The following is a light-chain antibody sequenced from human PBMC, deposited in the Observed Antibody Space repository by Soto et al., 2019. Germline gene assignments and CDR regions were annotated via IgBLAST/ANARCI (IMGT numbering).Light chain of an antibody. Sequence: QAVVTQPASVSGSPGQSITISCTGTSSDVGGYNYVSWYRQHPGKAPKLMIYEVSNRPSGVSNRFSGSKSGNTAPLTISGPQAEDEADYYCSSYTSSSTVVFGGGTKLTVL. CDR3: SSYTSSSTVV. J-gene: IGLJ2*01. CDR2: EVS. CDR1: SSDVGGYNY. V-gene: IGLV2-14*01.